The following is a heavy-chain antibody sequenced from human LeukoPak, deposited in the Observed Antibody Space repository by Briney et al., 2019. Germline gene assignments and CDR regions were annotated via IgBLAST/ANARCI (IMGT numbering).Heavy chain of an antibody. CDR3: ARAMAVPANNDY. Sequence: GGSLRLSCTTSGFTFSSYTMNWVRQAPGKGLDWVSSISSSSSDIYYADSVKGRFTIFRDNAKNSVYLQMNSLRAEDTAVYYCARAMAVPANNDYWGQGTLVTVSP. D-gene: IGHD5-24*01. J-gene: IGHJ4*02. CDR2: ISSSSSDI. V-gene: IGHV3-21*01. CDR1: GFTFSSYT.